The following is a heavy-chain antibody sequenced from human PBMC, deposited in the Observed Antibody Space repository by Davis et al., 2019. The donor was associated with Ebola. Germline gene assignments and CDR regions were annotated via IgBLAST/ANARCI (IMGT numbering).Heavy chain of an antibody. J-gene: IGHJ5*02. Sequence: GESLKISCEASGFTMSSTWMSWVRQAPGKGLEWVANIKQDGSEKYYVDSVKGRFTISRDNAKNSLYLQMNSLRVDDTAIYFCARGRGYGDFGNQLDLWGLGTLVTVSS. D-gene: IGHD2-21*02. CDR1: GFTMSSTW. CDR3: ARGRGYGDFGNQLDL. CDR2: IKQDGSEK. V-gene: IGHV3-7*03.